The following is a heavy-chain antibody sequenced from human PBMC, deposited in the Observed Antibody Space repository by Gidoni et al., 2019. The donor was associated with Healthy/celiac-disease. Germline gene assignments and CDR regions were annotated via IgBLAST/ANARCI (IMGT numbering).Heavy chain of an antibody. CDR1: GYTFTGYY. Sequence: QVQLVQSGAEVKKPGASVKVSCKASGYTFTGYYMHWVRQAPGQGLEWMGWINHNSGGTNYAQKFQGRVTMTRDTSISTAYMELSRLRSDDTAVYYCARVLSYGGVTPRFHHWGQGTLVTVSS. D-gene: IGHD2-21*02. CDR3: ARVLSYGGVTPRFHH. J-gene: IGHJ1*01. CDR2: INHNSGGT. V-gene: IGHV1-2*02.